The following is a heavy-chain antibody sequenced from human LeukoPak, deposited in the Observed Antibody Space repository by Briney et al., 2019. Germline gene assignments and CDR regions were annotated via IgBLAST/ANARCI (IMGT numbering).Heavy chain of an antibody. CDR3: TTDTYDSGVYYPQH. V-gene: IGHV3-15*01. CDR1: RFTFSNAW. D-gene: IGHD3-22*01. J-gene: IGHJ1*01. Sequence: GGSLRLSCAASRFTFSNAWMSWVREAPGKGLEWVGCIKSKTDGGTTDYPAPVNGRFTISRDDSKDTLYLQMNSLKTEDTAVYYCTTDTYDSGVYYPQHWGHGTLVTVSS. CDR2: IKSKTDGGTT.